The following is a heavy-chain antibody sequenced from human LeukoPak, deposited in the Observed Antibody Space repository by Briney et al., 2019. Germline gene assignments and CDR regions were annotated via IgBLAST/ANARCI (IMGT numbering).Heavy chain of an antibody. CDR3: AKSKSLLQYFPH. CDR1: GFTFDDYA. V-gene: IGHV3-43D*03. CDR2: ISWNGGST. D-gene: IGHD3-22*01. J-gene: IGHJ1*01. Sequence: GGSLRLSCAASGFTFDDYAMHWVRQAPGKGLEWVSLISWNGGSTYYADSVKGRFTISRDNSKNSLYLQMNRLSAEDTAFYYCAKSKSLLQYFPHWGQGTLVTVYS.